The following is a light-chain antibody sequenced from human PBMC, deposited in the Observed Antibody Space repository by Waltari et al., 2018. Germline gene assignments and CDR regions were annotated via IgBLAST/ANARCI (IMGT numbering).Light chain of an antibody. CDR2: EGS. V-gene: IGLV2-14*01. J-gene: IGLJ1*01. Sequence: QSALTQPASVSGSPGQSITISCSGTDSDVGAYDFVSWYQQPPGKAPHLIIYEGSNRPSGISNRFSASKSGNTASLTISGLQAEDEADYYCSSYTTSSAPGGFGTGTRVTVL. CDR3: SSYTTSSAPGG. CDR1: DSDVGAYDF.